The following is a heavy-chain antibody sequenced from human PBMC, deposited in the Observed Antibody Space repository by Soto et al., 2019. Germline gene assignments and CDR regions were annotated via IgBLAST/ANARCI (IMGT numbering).Heavy chain of an antibody. CDR2: IWYDGSNE. J-gene: IGHJ6*02. Sequence: GSLRLSCVASQFNFNNYGMYWVRQAPGKGLEWVASIWYDGSNEHYADSVKGRFTISRDNSKNTLNLQMNSLRAEDTAVYYCARDYLQWQYYYAMDVWGQGTTVTVSS. V-gene: IGHV3-33*07. D-gene: IGHD3-16*01. CDR3: ARDYLQWQYYYAMDV. CDR1: QFNFNNYG.